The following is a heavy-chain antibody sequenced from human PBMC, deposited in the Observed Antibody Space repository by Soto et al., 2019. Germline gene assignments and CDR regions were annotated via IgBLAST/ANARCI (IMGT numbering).Heavy chain of an antibody. CDR2: INHRGST. CDR1: GGSFSGYY. V-gene: IGHV4-34*01. J-gene: IGHJ4*02. Sequence: SETLSLTCAVYGGSFSGYYWSWIRQPPGKGLEWIGEINHRGSTIHNPALKSRVTISVDSSKNQFSLKLGSVAAADTAVYYCARGPVDMAATDSCYFDYWGQGTLVTVSS. CDR3: ARGPVDMAATDSCYFDY. D-gene: IGHD1-26*01.